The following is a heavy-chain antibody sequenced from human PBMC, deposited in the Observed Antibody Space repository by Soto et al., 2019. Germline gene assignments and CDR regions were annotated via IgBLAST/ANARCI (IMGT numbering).Heavy chain of an antibody. CDR1: GGTFSSYA. CDR3: ARARVRYCNSTSCFYGYFFYGMDV. J-gene: IGHJ6*02. Sequence: SVKVSCKASGGTFSSYAISWVRQAPGQGLEWMGGIIPIFGTANYAQKFQGRVTITADKSTSTAYMELSSLRSEDTAVYYCARARVRYCNSTSCFYGYFFYGMDVWGQGATVTVSS. V-gene: IGHV1-69*06. CDR2: IIPIFGTA. D-gene: IGHD2-2*01.